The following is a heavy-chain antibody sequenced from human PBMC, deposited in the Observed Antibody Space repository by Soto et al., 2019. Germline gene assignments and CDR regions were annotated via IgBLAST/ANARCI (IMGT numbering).Heavy chain of an antibody. J-gene: IGHJ3*02. CDR2: MNPDSGNT. CDR1: GYTFTSYD. Sequence: QVQLVQSGAEVKKPGASVKVSCKASGYTFTSYDINWVRQATGQSLEWMGWMNPDSGNTGYAQKFQGRVTMTRDTSIRTAYMELSSLRSEDTAVYYCARDPIHSVSDRDAFDMWGQGTMVTVSS. CDR3: ARDPIHSVSDRDAFDM. V-gene: IGHV1-8*01. D-gene: IGHD5-12*01.